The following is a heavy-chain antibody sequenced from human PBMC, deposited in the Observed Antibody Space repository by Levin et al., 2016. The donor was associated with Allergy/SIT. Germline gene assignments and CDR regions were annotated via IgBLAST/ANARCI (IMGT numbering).Heavy chain of an antibody. Sequence: GGSLRLSCEASGFTFSRYEMNWVRQAPGKGLEWISYISVSGNTVHYADSVKGRFTVSRDNSKNSLFLLMNSLRAEDTAVYYCARERGLVTIDYWGQGTRVTVSS. V-gene: IGHV3-48*03. D-gene: IGHD4-17*01. CDR3: ARERGLVTIDY. CDR2: ISVSGNTV. CDR1: GFTFSRYE. J-gene: IGHJ4*02.